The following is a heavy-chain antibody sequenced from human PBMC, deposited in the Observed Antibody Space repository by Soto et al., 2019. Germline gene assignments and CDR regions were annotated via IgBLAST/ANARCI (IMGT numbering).Heavy chain of an antibody. Sequence: EVQLVESGGGLVKPGGSLRLSCAASGFTFSSYSMNWVRQAPGKGLEWVSSISSSSSYIYYADSVKGRFTISRDNAKNSLYLQMNSLRADVTAVYYCARDWRYYYDRSGYYSVFDYWGQGTLVTVSS. D-gene: IGHD3-22*01. V-gene: IGHV3-21*01. J-gene: IGHJ4*02. CDR1: GFTFSSYS. CDR3: ARDWRYYYDRSGYYSVFDY. CDR2: ISSSSSYI.